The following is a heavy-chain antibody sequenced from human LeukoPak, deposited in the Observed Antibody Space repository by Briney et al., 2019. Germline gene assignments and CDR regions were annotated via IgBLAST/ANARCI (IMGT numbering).Heavy chain of an antibody. Sequence: PGGSLRLSCAASGFTFSSYAMTWVRQAPEKGLEWVSAISGSGRSTYSADSVKGRFTISRDNSKNTLYLQMNSLRADDTAVYYCAKDPMVRGLSYDCWGQGTVVTVSS. J-gene: IGHJ4*02. CDR2: ISGSGRST. D-gene: IGHD3-10*01. CDR3: AKDPMVRGLSYDC. CDR1: GFTFSSYA. V-gene: IGHV3-23*01.